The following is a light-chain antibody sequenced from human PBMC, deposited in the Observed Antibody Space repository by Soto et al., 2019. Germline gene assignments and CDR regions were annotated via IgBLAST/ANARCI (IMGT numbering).Light chain of an antibody. CDR1: QSISSY. Sequence: TQSPSTLSASVGDSVPITCRASQSISSYLAWYQQKPGQAPRLLIYDASNRATGIPARFSGSGSGTDFTLTISSLEPEDFAVYYCQQRSNWPLTFGGGTKVDI. CDR3: QQRSNWPLT. J-gene: IGKJ4*01. V-gene: IGKV3-11*01. CDR2: DAS.